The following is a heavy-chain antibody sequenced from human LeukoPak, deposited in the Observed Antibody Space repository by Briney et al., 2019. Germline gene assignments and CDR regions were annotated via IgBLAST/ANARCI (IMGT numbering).Heavy chain of an antibody. Sequence: GGSLRLSCAASGFTFSSYDMSWVRQAPGKGREWVSAICVSGGSTYYADSVKGRFTISRDNSKNTLYLQMNSLRAEDTAVYYCAKDRRGWGSYPFSFAVWGQGTLVTVSS. CDR3: AKDRRGWGSYPFSFAV. CDR2: ICVSGGST. CDR1: GFTFSSYD. J-gene: IGHJ4*02. V-gene: IGHV3-23*01. D-gene: IGHD3-16*02.